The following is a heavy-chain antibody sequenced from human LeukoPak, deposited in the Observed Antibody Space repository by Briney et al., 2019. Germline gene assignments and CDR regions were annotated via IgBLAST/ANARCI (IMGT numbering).Heavy chain of an antibody. CDR2: IYYSGNT. CDR1: GGSTSNYY. CDR3: ARGGHIVVVTARYFDL. Sequence: SETLSLTCTVSGGSTSNYYWSWIRQPPGKGLEWIGYIYYSGNTNYKPSLKSRVSISVDTSKNQFSLKLSSVTAADTAVYYCARGGHIVVVTARYFDLWGRGTLVTVSS. J-gene: IGHJ2*01. V-gene: IGHV4-59*12. D-gene: IGHD2-21*02.